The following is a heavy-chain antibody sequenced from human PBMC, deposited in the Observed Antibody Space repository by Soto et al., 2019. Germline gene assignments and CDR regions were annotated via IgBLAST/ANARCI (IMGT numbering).Heavy chain of an antibody. J-gene: IGHJ3*02. V-gene: IGHV3-48*03. Sequence: GRLLRLCCGALGVNCGGFGRNRVRQDTGKGLEWVSYISSSGSTIYYADSVKGRFTISRDNAKNSLYLQMNSLRAEDTAVYYCASPWFRDYYGSGISKAAFAILGQGSMVTVTS. CDR3: ASPWFRDYYGSGISKAAFAI. D-gene: IGHD3-10*01. CDR2: ISSSGSTI. CDR1: GVNCGGFG.